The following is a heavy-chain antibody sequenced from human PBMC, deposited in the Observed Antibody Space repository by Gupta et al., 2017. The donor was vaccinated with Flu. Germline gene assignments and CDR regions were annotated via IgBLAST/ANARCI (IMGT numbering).Heavy chain of an antibody. CDR2: ISNSGGST. CDR3: AKGRERDYYFYYYMDV. J-gene: IGHJ6*03. Sequence: PGKGLEWVSTISNSGGSTYYADSVKGRFTVSRDTSKNILYLQMIRLRAEDAAIYYCAKGRERDYYFYYYMDVWGKGTTVTVSS. V-gene: IGHV3-23*01. D-gene: IGHD1-26*01.